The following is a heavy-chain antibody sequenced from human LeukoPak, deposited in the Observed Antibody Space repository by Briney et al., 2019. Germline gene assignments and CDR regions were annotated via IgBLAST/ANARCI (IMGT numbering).Heavy chain of an antibody. Sequence: AASVKVSCKASGYTFTSYYMHWVRQAPGQGLEWMGIINPSGGSTRYAQKFQGRVTMTRDTSTSTVYMELSSLRSEDTAVYYCARESAYYGSGSYGDVDYWGQGTLVTVSS. V-gene: IGHV1-46*01. J-gene: IGHJ4*02. CDR3: ARESAYYGSGSYGDVDY. CDR1: GYTFTSYY. CDR2: INPSGGST. D-gene: IGHD3-10*01.